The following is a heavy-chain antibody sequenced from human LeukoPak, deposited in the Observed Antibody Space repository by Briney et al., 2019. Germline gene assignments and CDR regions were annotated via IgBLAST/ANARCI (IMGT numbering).Heavy chain of an antibody. D-gene: IGHD3-10*01. Sequence: PGGSLRLSCAASGFTFSNYWVHWVRQAPGKGLVWVSRINRDGSTTNYADSVKGRFTVSRDNAKNTLNLQMNRLRAEDTAVYYGARDRKSGESSEIDFWGQGTLVTVSS. CDR2: INRDGSTT. CDR1: GFTFSNYW. V-gene: IGHV3-74*01. CDR3: ARDRKSGESSEIDF. J-gene: IGHJ4*02.